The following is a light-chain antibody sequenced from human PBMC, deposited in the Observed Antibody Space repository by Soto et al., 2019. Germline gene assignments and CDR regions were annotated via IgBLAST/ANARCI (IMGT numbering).Light chain of an antibody. V-gene: IGLV2-14*01. CDR1: SSDVGGYNY. Sequence: QSALTQPASVSGSPGQSITISCTGTSSDVGGYNYVSWYQHHPGKAPKLMIYEVNNRPSGVSNRFSGSKSGNTASLTISGLQAEDEADYYCSSYTGSSTPQVVFGGGTKLTVL. J-gene: IGLJ2*01. CDR3: SSYTGSSTPQVV. CDR2: EVN.